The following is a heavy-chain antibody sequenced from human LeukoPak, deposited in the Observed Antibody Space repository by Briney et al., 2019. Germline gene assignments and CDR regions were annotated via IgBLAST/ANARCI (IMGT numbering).Heavy chain of an antibody. V-gene: IGHV1-69*04. CDR3: ARDPTYYYDSSAKYDAFDI. CDR1: GGTFSSYA. J-gene: IGHJ3*02. D-gene: IGHD3-22*01. Sequence: PVKVSCKASGGTFSSYAISWVRQAPGQGLEWMGRIIPILGIANYALKFQGRVTITADKSTSTAYMELSSLRSEDTAVYYCARDPTYYYDSSAKYDAFDIWGQGTMVTVSS. CDR2: IIPILGIA.